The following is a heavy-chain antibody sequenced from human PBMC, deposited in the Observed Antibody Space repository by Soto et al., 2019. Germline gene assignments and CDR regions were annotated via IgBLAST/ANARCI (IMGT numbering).Heavy chain of an antibody. Sequence: GGSLRLSCAASGFTFSSYAMSWVRQAPGKGLEWVSAISGSGGSTYYADSVKGRFTISRDNSKNTLYLQMNSLRAEDTAVYYCAKTDLSTTGTFTVFFDYWGQGTLVTVSS. CDR1: GFTFSSYA. V-gene: IGHV3-23*01. D-gene: IGHD1-1*01. CDR3: AKTDLSTTGTFTVFFDY. J-gene: IGHJ4*02. CDR2: ISGSGGST.